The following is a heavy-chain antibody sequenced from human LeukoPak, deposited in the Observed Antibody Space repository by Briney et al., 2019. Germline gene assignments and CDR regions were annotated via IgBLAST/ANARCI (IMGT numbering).Heavy chain of an antibody. CDR1: GYTFTGYY. V-gene: IGHV1-2*02. D-gene: IGHD4-17*01. J-gene: IGHJ4*02. Sequence: ASVQVSCKASGYTFTGYYMHWVRQAPGQGLEWMGWVNPNGGATNYAQKFQGRVTMTRGTSISTAYMELSRLRSDDTAVYYCARAAVTTLPYFDYWGQGTLVTVSS. CDR3: ARAAVTTLPYFDY. CDR2: VNPNGGAT.